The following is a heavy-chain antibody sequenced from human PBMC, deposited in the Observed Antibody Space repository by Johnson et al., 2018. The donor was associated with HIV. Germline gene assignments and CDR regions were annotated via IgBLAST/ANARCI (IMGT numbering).Heavy chain of an antibody. V-gene: IGHV3-30*18. CDR1: GFTFSSHD. D-gene: IGHD3-16*01. CDR2: ISYDGSNQ. CDR3: AKPPSMGADAFDI. J-gene: IGHJ3*02. Sequence: QVQLVESGGGVVQPGRSLRVSCGASGFTFSSHDMHWVRQAPGKGLEWVAVISYDGSNQYCADSVKGGFTISRDNSNKTGYLQMNSLGPEDTAVYYCAKPPSMGADAFDIWGQGTMVTVSS.